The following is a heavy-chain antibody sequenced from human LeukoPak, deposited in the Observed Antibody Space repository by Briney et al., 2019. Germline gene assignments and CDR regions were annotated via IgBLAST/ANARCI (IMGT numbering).Heavy chain of an antibody. J-gene: IGHJ4*02. CDR3: ARSTLATITAGPFDY. D-gene: IGHD5-24*01. V-gene: IGHV1-18*01. CDR2: ISGYQGST. Sequence: GASVKVSCKASGYTFSLYGIVWVRQAPGQGLEWMGWISGYQGSTKYAQNFQGRVTMTIDTSTSTAYMELRSLRSDDAAIYFCARSTLATITAGPFDYWGQGTLVAVSS. CDR1: GYTFSLYG.